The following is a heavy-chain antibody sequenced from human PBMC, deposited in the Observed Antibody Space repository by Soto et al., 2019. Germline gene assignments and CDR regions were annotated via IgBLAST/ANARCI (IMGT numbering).Heavy chain of an antibody. D-gene: IGHD3-3*01. CDR1: GGTFNGYG. V-gene: IGHV1-69*01. CDR2: TVPVFDTS. CDR3: GRGVSNLGAYYTGPSAYDL. J-gene: IGHJ3*01. Sequence: QVQLVQSGAVVKKPGSSVEVSCKASGGTFNGYGISWVRQAPGQGLEWMGGTVPVFDTSKYAPRFQGRVTITPEQTPSTAYMGVDWVRSDDTAHYFRGRGVSNLGAYYTGPSAYDLWGQGTLVIVSS.